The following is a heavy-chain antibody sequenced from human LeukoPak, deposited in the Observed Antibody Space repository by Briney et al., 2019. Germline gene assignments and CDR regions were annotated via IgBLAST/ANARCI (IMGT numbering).Heavy chain of an antibody. CDR1: GFSFSTYG. J-gene: IGHJ4*02. D-gene: IGHD7-27*01. V-gene: IGHV3-30*18. Sequence: SLRLSRAASGFSFSTYGMHWVRQAPGKGLEWLALISYDGSNKYYADSVEGRFNISRDNSRNTLYLQMNSLRAEDTAVYYCTKLGSSVDYWGQGTLVTVSS. CDR2: ISYDGSNK. CDR3: TKLGSSVDY.